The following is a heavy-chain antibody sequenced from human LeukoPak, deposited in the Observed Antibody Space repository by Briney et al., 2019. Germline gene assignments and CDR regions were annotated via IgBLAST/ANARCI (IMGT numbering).Heavy chain of an antibody. CDR3: ATVQLGIGGFDY. CDR2: ISAYNGNT. Sequence: ASVTVSCKASGYTFTSYGISWVRQAPGQGLEWMGWISAYNGNTNYAQKLQGRVTMTTDTSTSTAYMELRSLRSDDTAVYYCATVQLGIGGFDYWGQGTLVTVSS. CDR1: GYTFTSYG. D-gene: IGHD7-27*01. V-gene: IGHV1-18*01. J-gene: IGHJ4*02.